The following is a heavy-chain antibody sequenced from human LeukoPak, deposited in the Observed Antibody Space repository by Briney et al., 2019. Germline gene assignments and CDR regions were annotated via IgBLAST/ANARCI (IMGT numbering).Heavy chain of an antibody. J-gene: IGHJ6*02. CDR1: GGSISSGGYY. V-gene: IGHV4-30-2*01. CDR3: ASVLEYSSGNGWYYGMDV. D-gene: IGHD6-19*01. CDR2: IYHSGST. Sequence: PSETLSLTCTVSGGSISSGGYYWSWIRQPPGKGLEWIGYIYHSGSTYYNPSLKSRVTISVDRSKNQFSLKLSSVTAADTAVYYCASVLEYSSGNGWYYGMDVWGQGTTVTVSS.